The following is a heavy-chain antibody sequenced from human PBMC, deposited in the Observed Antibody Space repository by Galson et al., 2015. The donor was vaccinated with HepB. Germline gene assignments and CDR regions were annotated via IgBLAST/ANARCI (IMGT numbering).Heavy chain of an antibody. Sequence: QSGAEVKKPGGSLKISCKGSGYSFTSYWIGWVRQMPGKGLEWMGIIYPGDSDTRYSPSFQGQVTISADKSISTAYLQWSSLKASDTAMYYCARHVEEDLIFGVPISPDYYYGMDVWGQGTTVTVSS. CDR2: IYPGDSDT. CDR1: GYSFTSYW. J-gene: IGHJ6*02. V-gene: IGHV5-51*01. CDR3: ARHVEEDLIFGVPISPDYYYGMDV. D-gene: IGHD3-3*01.